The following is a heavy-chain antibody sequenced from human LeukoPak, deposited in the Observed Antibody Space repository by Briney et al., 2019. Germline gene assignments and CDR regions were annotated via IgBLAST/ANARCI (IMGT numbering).Heavy chain of an antibody. D-gene: IGHD1/OR15-1a*01. Sequence: SETLSLTCTVSGGSISSYYWSWIRQPPGKGPEWIGYIYYSGSTNYNPSLKSRVTISVDTSKNQFSLKLSSVTAADTAVYYCARLNTIFYYFDYWGQGTLVTVSS. J-gene: IGHJ4*02. CDR3: ARLNTIFYYFDY. CDR2: IYYSGST. CDR1: GGSISSYY. V-gene: IGHV4-59*01.